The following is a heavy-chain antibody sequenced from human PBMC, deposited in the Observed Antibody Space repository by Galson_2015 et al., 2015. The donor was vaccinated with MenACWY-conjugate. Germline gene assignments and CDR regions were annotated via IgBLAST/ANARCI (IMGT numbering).Heavy chain of an antibody. CDR2: LYDDGTS. Sequence: SLRLSCAASGFLFSGSAIHWVRQAPGKGLEWVALLYDDGTSRYADSVKGRFTISRDTLRNSLSLQMHGLRAEDTAMYFCAKIVRHPVGPYFDSWGQGTLVLVSS. CDR1: GFLFSGSA. D-gene: IGHD2-21*01. V-gene: IGHV3-30*14. J-gene: IGHJ4*02. CDR3: AKIVRHPVGPYFDS.